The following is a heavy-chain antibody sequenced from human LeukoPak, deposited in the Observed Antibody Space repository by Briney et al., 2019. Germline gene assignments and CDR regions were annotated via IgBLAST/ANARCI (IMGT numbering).Heavy chain of an antibody. V-gene: IGHV3-23*01. Sequence: GGSLRLSCAASGFTFSSYAMSWVRQAPGKGLEWVSAISGSGGSTYYADSVKGRFTISRDNSKNPLYLQMNSLRAEDTAVYYCAKDLFGYDSSGYYVYWGQGTLVTVSS. CDR2: ISGSGGST. D-gene: IGHD3-22*01. CDR3: AKDLFGYDSSGYYVY. J-gene: IGHJ4*02. CDR1: GFTFSSYA.